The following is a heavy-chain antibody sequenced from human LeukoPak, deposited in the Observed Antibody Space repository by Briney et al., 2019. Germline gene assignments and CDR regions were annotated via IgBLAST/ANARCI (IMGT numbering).Heavy chain of an antibody. V-gene: IGHV3-11*06. CDR2: ISGSSNYI. J-gene: IGHJ4*02. CDR3: AREGHWGYSYGIFDY. D-gene: IGHD5-18*01. CDR1: GFTFSDYY. Sequence: SGGSLRLSCAASGFTFSDYYMGWIRQAPGKGLEWLSYISGSSNYINYADSVRGRFTVSRDNAKNSLYLQMNSLRAEDTAVYYCAREGHWGYSYGIFDYWGQGTLVTVSS.